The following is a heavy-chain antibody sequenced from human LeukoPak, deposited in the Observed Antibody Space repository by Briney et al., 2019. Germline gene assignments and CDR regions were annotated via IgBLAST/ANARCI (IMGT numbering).Heavy chain of an antibody. J-gene: IGHJ4*02. V-gene: IGHV4-39*01. D-gene: IGHD5-24*01. CDR1: GASISSSSYY. CDR2: IYYSGNT. CDR3: ARQVDGRRAGCISALAHFDY. Sequence: SETLSLTCTVSGASISSSSYYWGWIRQPPGKGLESIGSIYYSGNTHYNPSLKSRVTISVDTSKNRYSLKVTSVTAADTAVYYCARQVDGRRAGCISALAHFDYWGQGTLVTVSS.